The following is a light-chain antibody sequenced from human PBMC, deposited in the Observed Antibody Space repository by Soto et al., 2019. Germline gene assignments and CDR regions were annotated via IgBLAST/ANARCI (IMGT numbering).Light chain of an antibody. Sequence: QSVLTQPASVSGSPGQSITISCTGTSSDVGGSNYVSWYQHHPGKAPKLIIYDVSNRPSGVSIRFSGSKSDNTASLTISGLQPEDEADYHCSSYTTSNTRQIVFGTGTKLTVL. V-gene: IGLV2-14*03. J-gene: IGLJ1*01. CDR3: SSYTTSNTRQIV. CDR1: SSDVGGSNY. CDR2: DVS.